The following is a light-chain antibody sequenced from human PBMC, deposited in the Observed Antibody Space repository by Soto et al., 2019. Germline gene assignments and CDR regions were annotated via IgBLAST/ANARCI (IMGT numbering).Light chain of an antibody. V-gene: IGKV3-15*01. J-gene: IGKJ1*01. CDR1: QSVSNN. CDR2: GAS. Sequence: EILMTQSPATLSVSPGARATLSCRARQSVSNNLAWYQQQPGQTPRLLIYGASTRATGFPARFSGSGSGTDFTLTISSLEPEDFALYYCQQRSNWPRTFGQGTKVDIK. CDR3: QQRSNWPRT.